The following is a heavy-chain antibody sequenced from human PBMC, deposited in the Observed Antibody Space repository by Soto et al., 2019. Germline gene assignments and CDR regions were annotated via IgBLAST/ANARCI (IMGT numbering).Heavy chain of an antibody. CDR3: ARDLGLFSGEYYYYGMDV. J-gene: IGHJ6*02. V-gene: IGHV3-30-3*01. Sequence: QVQLVESGGGVVQPGRSLRLSCAASGFTFSSYAMHWVRQAPGKGLEWVAVISYDGSNKYYADSVKGRFTFSRDNSKNTLYLQMNSLRAEDTAVYYCARDLGLFSGEYYYYGMDVWGQGTTVTVSS. D-gene: IGHD3-10*01. CDR2: ISYDGSNK. CDR1: GFTFSSYA.